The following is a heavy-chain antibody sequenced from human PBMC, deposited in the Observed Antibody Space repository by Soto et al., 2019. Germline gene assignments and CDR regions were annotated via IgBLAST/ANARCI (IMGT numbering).Heavy chain of an antibody. J-gene: IGHJ3*02. Sequence: GGSLRLSCAASGFTFSSYAMSWVRQAPGKGLEWVSAISGSGGSTYYADSVKGRFTISRDNSKNTLYLQMNSLRAEDTAVYYCAKNLKPEYYDILTGSLSTFDIWGQGTMVTVSS. CDR1: GFTFSSYA. V-gene: IGHV3-23*01. D-gene: IGHD3-9*01. CDR3: AKNLKPEYYDILTGSLSTFDI. CDR2: ISGSGGST.